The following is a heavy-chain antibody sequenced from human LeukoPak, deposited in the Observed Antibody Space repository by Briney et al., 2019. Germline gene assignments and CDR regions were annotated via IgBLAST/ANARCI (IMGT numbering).Heavy chain of an antibody. CDR1: GFTLSTYT. J-gene: IGHJ3*02. CDR3: AREYSSSSGRAFDI. D-gene: IGHD6-6*01. CDR2: ISSISSTI. Sequence: GGSLRLSSAASGFTLSTYTMNCVPQAPGKGLQWFSYISSISSTIYYADSVKGRCTISRYNTKNSLYLQMNSLRDEDTAVYYCAREYSSSSGRAFDIWGQGTMVTVSS. V-gene: IGHV3-48*02.